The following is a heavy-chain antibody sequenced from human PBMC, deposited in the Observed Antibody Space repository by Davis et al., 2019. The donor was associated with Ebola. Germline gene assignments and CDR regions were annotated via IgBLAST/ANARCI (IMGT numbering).Heavy chain of an antibody. J-gene: IGHJ5*02. CDR3: ARSVTMIVAGWFDP. V-gene: IGHV1-18*04. D-gene: IGHD3-22*01. CDR2: ISAYNGNT. CDR1: GYTFTSYG. Sequence: ASVKVSCKASGYTFTSYGISWVRQAPGQGLEWMGWISAYNGNTNYSQKLQGRVTMTTDTSTSTAYMELRSLRSDDTAVYYCARSVTMIVAGWFDPWGQGTLVTVSS.